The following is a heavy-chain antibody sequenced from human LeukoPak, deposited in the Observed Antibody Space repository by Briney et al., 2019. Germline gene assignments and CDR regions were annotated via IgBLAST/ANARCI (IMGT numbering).Heavy chain of an antibody. CDR1: GFTFSSYA. CDR2: IRGSGGST. V-gene: IGHV3-23*01. J-gene: IGHJ4*02. Sequence: GGSLRLSCAASGFTFSSYAMSWVRQAPGKGLEWVSAIRGSGGSTYYAYSVKGRFTISRDNSKNTLHLQMNSLRAEDTAVYYCAKDYGDYYFDYWGQGTLVTVSS. CDR3: AKDYGDYYFDY. D-gene: IGHD4-17*01.